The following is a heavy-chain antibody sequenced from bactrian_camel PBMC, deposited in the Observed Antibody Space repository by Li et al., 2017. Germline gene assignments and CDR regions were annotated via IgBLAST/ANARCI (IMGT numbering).Heavy chain of an antibody. V-gene: IGHV3S44*01. J-gene: IGHJ4*01. CDR3: AAAHRPPWGGRWSTLAPSEYVY. CDR2: IGRDGST. D-gene: IGHD2*01. CDR1: RGTASTYC. Sequence: VQLVESGGGSVQPGGSLRLSCAVSRGTASTYCMGWFRQVQGNEREGVATIGRDGSTSYAGSVKGRFTISKDNAKNTLYLEMNSLKPEDTAMYYCAAAHRPPWGGRWSTLAPSEYVYWGQGTQVTVS.